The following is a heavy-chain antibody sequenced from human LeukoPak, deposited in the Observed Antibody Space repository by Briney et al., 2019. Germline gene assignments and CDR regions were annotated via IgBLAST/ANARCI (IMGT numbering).Heavy chain of an antibody. V-gene: IGHV3-21*01. CDR1: GFTFSSYS. CDR2: ISSSSSYI. Sequence: PGGSLRLSCAASGFTFSSYSMNWVRQAPGKGLEWVSSISSSSSYIYYADSLRGRFTISRDNAKNSLYLQMNSLRAEDTAVYYCASSTAGRWYRDSHYFDYWGQGILVTVSS. D-gene: IGHD4-23*01. J-gene: IGHJ4*02. CDR3: ASSTAGRWYRDSHYFDY.